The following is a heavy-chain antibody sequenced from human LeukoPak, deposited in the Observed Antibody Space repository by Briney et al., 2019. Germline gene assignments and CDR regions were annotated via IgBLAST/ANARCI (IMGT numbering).Heavy chain of an antibody. V-gene: IGHV1-69*13. J-gene: IGHJ6*02. CDR1: GGTFSSYA. D-gene: IGHD3-22*01. CDR2: IIPIFGTA. CDR3: ARDGFTYYDSSGSRVYGMDV. Sequence: SVKVSCKASGGTFSSYAISWVRQAPGQGLEWMGGIIPIFGTANYAQKFQGRVTITADESTSTAYMELSSLRSEDTAVYYCARDGFTYYDSSGSRVYGMDVWGQGTAVTVSS.